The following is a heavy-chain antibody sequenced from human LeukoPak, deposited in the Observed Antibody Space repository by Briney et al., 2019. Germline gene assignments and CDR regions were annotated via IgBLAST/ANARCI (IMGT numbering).Heavy chain of an antibody. V-gene: IGHV3-7*01. CDR1: GFSFSGAW. Sequence: GGSLRLSCAASGFSFSGAWMTWVRQAPGKGPEWVANINGDGSATYYVAPVKGRFTISRDNAKNSLYLQMNSLRAEDTAVYYYTRDFGWQQLDYWGQGTLVIVSS. CDR3: TRDFGWQQLDY. D-gene: IGHD5-24*01. J-gene: IGHJ4*02. CDR2: INGDGSAT.